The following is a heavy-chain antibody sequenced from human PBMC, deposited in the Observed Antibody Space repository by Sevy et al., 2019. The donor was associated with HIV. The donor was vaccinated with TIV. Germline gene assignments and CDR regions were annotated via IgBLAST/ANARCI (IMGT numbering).Heavy chain of an antibody. CDR3: VREPYFFATSGYYWDY. J-gene: IGHJ4*02. CDR2: VYNTGST. Sequence: SETLSLTCAVSGVAVSNDTYYWSWIRQPPGKGLERIGYVYNTGSTNYSPSFKSRVTISVVTSKNQFSLRLLSVAAADTAVYSGVREPYFFATSGYYWDYWGQGALVTVSS. CDR1: GVAVSNDTYY. D-gene: IGHD3-22*01. V-gene: IGHV4-61*01.